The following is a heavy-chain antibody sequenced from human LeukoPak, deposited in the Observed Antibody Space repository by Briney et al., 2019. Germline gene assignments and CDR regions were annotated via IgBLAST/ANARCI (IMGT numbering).Heavy chain of an antibody. CDR2: IYTSGST. J-gene: IGHJ5*02. V-gene: IGHV4-61*02. Sequence: SETLSLTCTVPGGSISSGSYYWSWIRQPAGKGLEWIGRIYTSGSTNYNPSLKSRVTISVDTSKNQFSLKLSSVTAADTAVYYCAKGAGPPWFDHWGQGTLVTVSS. D-gene: IGHD6-19*01. CDR1: GGSISSGSYY. CDR3: AKGAGPPWFDH.